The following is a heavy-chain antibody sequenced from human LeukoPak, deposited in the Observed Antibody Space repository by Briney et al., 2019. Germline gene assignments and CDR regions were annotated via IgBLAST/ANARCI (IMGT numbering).Heavy chain of an antibody. J-gene: IGHJ4*02. V-gene: IGHV3-7*01. CDR3: SRDDCSGGSCYLPY. Sequence: PGGSLRLSCAASGFTFSTYWMSWVRQAPGKGLEWVANIKQDGSEEYYVDSVKGRFTISRDNAKNSLYLQMNGLRAEDTAVYYCSRDDCSGGSCYLPYWGQGTLVTVSS. CDR2: IKQDGSEE. CDR1: GFTFSTYW. D-gene: IGHD2-15*01.